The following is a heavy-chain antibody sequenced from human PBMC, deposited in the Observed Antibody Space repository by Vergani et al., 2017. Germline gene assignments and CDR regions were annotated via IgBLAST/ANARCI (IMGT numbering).Heavy chain of an antibody. CDR2: ISTYNGNT. V-gene: IGHV1-18*01. J-gene: IGHJ6*03. CDR1: GYTFTSYG. CDR3: ARAARGNWNSGYYYYYYMDV. D-gene: IGHD1-7*01. Sequence: QVQLVQSGAEVKKPGASVKVSCKASGYTFTSYGISWLRRAPGQGLEWRGWISTYNGNTDYAQKLQGRVTMTTDTSTNTAYRELSSLRSEDTAVYYCARAARGNWNSGYYYYYYMDVWGKGTTVTVSS.